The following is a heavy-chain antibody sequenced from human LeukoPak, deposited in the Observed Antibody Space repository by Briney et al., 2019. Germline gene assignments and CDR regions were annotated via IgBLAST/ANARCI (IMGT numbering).Heavy chain of an antibody. CDR3: AKHGELLSWFDP. D-gene: IGHD1-26*01. Sequence: SETLSLTCTVSGGSISSSSYYWGWIRQPPGKGLEWIGSIYYSGSTYYNPSLKSRVTISVDTSKNHFSLKLRSVTAADTAVYYCAKHGELLSWFDPWGQGTQVTVSS. V-gene: IGHV4-39*01. J-gene: IGHJ5*02. CDR2: IYYSGST. CDR1: GGSISSSSYY.